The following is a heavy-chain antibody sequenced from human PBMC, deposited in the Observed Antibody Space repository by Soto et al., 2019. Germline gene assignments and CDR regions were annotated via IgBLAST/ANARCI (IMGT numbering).Heavy chain of an antibody. V-gene: IGHV3-30*18. D-gene: IGHD2-2*01. CDR1: GFTFSSYG. Sequence: PGGSLRLSCAASGFTFSSYGMHWVRQAPGKGLEWVAVISYDGSNKYYADSVKGRFTISRDNSKNTLYLQMNSLRAEDTAVYYCAKDPWVYCISTSCPQDYGMDVWGQGTTVTVSS. J-gene: IGHJ6*02. CDR3: AKDPWVYCISTSCPQDYGMDV. CDR2: ISYDGSNK.